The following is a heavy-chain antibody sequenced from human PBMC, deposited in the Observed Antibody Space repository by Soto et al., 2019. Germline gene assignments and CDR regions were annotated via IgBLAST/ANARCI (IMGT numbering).Heavy chain of an antibody. CDR1: GGSISSYY. CDR3: ARWDSSGYFNNRGARGNSNWYFDL. J-gene: IGHJ2*01. Sequence: QVQLQESGPGLVKPSETLSLTCTVSGGSISSYYWSWIRQPPGKGLEWIGYIYYSGSTNYNPSLKSRVPLSVDTSKNQFSLKLSSVTAADTAVYYCARWDSSGYFNNRGARGNSNWYFDLWGRGTLVTVSS. CDR2: IYYSGST. D-gene: IGHD3-22*01. V-gene: IGHV4-59*01.